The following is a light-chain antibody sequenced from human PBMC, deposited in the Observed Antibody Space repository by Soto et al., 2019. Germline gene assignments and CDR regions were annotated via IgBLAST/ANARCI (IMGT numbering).Light chain of an antibody. V-gene: IGKV3-20*01. CDR2: GVS. J-gene: IGKJ1*01. Sequence: EIVLTQSPGTLSLSPGERATLSCRASQSVSHNYLAWYQQKPGHAPRLLIYGVSSMATGIPDRFSGSGSGTDCTLTISRLEPEDFAVYYCQHYSYSRYVSFGHGTKVEIK. CDR3: QHYSYSRYVS. CDR1: QSVSHNY.